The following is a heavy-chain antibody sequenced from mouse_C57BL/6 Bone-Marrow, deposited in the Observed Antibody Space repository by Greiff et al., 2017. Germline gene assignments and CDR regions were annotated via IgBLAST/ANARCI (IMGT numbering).Heavy chain of an antibody. CDR1: GFTFRSYT. CDR3: SRQVTTVLATKYFDV. V-gene: IGHV5-9*01. Sequence: EVMLVESGGGLVKPGGSLKLSCAASGFTFRSYTMSWVRQTPVKRLQWVAAISGGGGNTYYPDRVKGRFTISRDNDKNILYLQMSSLRSEDTALYYCSRQVTTVLATKYFDVWGTGTTVTVSS. CDR2: ISGGGGNT. D-gene: IGHD1-1*01. J-gene: IGHJ1*03.